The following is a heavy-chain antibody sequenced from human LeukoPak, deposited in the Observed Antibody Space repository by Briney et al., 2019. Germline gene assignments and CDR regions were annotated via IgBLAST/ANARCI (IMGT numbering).Heavy chain of an antibody. Sequence: SETLSLTCTVSGGSISSSSYYRGWIRQPPGKGLEWIGSIYYSGSTYYNPSLKSRVTISVDTSKNQFSLKLSSVTAADTAVYYCASTSVDYGDYPIRYYYYYYMDVWGQGTTVTVSS. CDR2: IYYSGST. D-gene: IGHD4-17*01. CDR3: ASTSVDYGDYPIRYYYYYYMDV. V-gene: IGHV4-39*01. J-gene: IGHJ6*03. CDR1: GGSISSSSYY.